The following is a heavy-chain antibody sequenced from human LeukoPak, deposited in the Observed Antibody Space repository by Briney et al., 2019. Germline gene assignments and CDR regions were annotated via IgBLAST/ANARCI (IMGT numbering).Heavy chain of an antibody. D-gene: IGHD1-7*01. V-gene: IGHV1-2*02. CDR3: ARVNARGISATHFDS. J-gene: IGHJ4*02. CDR2: INPNSGGT. CDR1: GYTFTGYY. Sequence: ASVKVSCKTSGYTFTGYYIHWVRQAPGQGLEWMGWINPNSGGTNFAQRFQGRVTMTRDTSIITAYMEVSRLRSDDTAVYYCARVNARGISATHFDSWGQGTLVTVSS.